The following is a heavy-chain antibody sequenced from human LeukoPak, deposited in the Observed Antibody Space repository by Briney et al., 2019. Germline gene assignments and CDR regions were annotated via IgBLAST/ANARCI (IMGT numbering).Heavy chain of an antibody. CDR3: ARYSGSYSGFDY. CDR2: IYYSGST. CDR1: GDSVNSGSYY. J-gene: IGHJ4*02. V-gene: IGHV4-61*01. Sequence: SETLSLTCTVSGDSVNSGSYYWIWSRQPPGKGLEWIGYIYYSGSTNYNPSLKSRVTISVDTSKNQFSLKLSSVTAADTAVYYCARYSGSYSGFDYWGQGTLVTVSS. D-gene: IGHD1-26*01.